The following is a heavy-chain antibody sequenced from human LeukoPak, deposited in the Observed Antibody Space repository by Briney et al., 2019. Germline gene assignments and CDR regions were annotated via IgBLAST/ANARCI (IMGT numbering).Heavy chain of an antibody. D-gene: IGHD1-26*01. CDR3: ARADLVGGRSGGSYFDY. Sequence: GGSLRLSCAASGFTFSSYWMHWVRQAPGKGLVWVSRINSDGSSANYADSVKGRFTISRDNANNTLYLQVNSLRVEDTVVYYCARADLVGGRSGGSYFDYWGQGTLVTVSS. CDR2: INSDGSSA. V-gene: IGHV3-74*01. J-gene: IGHJ4*02. CDR1: GFTFSSYW.